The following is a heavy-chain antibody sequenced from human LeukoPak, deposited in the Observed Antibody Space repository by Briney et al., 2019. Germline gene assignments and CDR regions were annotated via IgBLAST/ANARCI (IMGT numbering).Heavy chain of an antibody. V-gene: IGHV3-48*04. J-gene: IGHJ6*04. CDR2: ISSSGSTI. D-gene: IGHD3-10*02. CDR1: GFTFSRYS. Sequence: GGSLRLSCAASGFTFSRYSMNWVRQAPGKGLEWVSYISSSGSTIYYADSVKGRFTISRDNAKNSLYLQMNSLRAEDTAVYYCAELGITMIGGVWGKGTTVTISS. CDR3: AELGITMIGGV.